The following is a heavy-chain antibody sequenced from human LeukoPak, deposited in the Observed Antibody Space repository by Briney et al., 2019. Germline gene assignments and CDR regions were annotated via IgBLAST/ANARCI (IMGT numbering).Heavy chain of an antibody. CDR3: ARATNGYYDYFDY. CDR2: INPNSGGT. Sequence: GASVKVSCKASGYTFTGYYMHWVRQAPGQGLEWIGWINPNSGGTNYAQKFQGRVTMTRDTSISTAYMELSRLRSDDTAVYYCARATNGYYDYFDYWGQGTLVTVSS. V-gene: IGHV1-2*02. J-gene: IGHJ4*02. CDR1: GYTFTGYY. D-gene: IGHD2-8*01.